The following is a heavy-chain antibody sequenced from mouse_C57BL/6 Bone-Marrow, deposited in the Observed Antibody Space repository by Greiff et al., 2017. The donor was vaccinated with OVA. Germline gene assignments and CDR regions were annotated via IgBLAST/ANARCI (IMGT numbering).Heavy chain of an antibody. D-gene: IGHD2-3*01. CDR1: GYTFTSYW. CDR3: ARLDGYFDY. V-gene: IGHV1-59*01. CDR2: IDPSDSYT. Sequence: QVQLQQPGAELVRPGTSVKLSCKASGYTFTSYWMHWVKQRPGQGLEWIGVIDPSDSYTNYNQKFKGNATLTVDTSSSPAYMQLSSLTSVDSAVYYCARLDGYFDYWGQGTTLTVSS. J-gene: IGHJ2*01.